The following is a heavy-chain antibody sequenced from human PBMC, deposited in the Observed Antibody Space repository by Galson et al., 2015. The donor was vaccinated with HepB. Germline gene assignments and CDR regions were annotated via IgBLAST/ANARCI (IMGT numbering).Heavy chain of an antibody. Sequence: ETLSLTCAVYGGSFSGYYWSWIRQPPGKGLEWIGEINHSGSTNYNPSLKSRVTISVDTSKSQFSLKLSSVTAADTAVYYCARRRIVGATTVWGQGTLVTVSS. CDR3: ARRRIVGATTV. J-gene: IGHJ4*02. CDR2: INHSGST. V-gene: IGHV4-34*01. D-gene: IGHD1-26*01. CDR1: GGSFSGYY.